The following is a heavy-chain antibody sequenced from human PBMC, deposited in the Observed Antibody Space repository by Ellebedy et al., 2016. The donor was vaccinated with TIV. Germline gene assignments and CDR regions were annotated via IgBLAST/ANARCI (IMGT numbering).Heavy chain of an antibody. CDR3: AKAGPLGHLGSSDY. CDR2: TRFDGRNK. CDR1: GLIFSNYD. D-gene: IGHD3-16*01. Sequence: GESLKISCAASGLIFSNYDVHWVRQAPGKGLEWVAYTRFDGRNKYYADSVKGRFTISRDNSKNTLYLQMHSLSVEDTAVYFCAKAGPLGHLGSSDYWGQGTLVTVSS. J-gene: IGHJ4*02. V-gene: IGHV3-30*02.